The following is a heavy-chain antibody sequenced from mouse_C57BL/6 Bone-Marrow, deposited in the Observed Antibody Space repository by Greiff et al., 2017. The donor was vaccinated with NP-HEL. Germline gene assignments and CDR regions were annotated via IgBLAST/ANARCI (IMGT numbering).Heavy chain of an antibody. V-gene: IGHV5-6*01. CDR2: ISSGGSYT. CDR3: ARDDDPHY. J-gene: IGHJ2*01. Sequence: VQLKESGGDLVKPGGSLKLSCAASGFTFSSYGMSWVRQTPDKRLEWVATISSGGSYTYYPDSVKGRFTISRDNAKNTLYLQMSSLKSEDTAMYYCARDDDPHYWGQGTTLTVSS. CDR1: GFTFSSYG.